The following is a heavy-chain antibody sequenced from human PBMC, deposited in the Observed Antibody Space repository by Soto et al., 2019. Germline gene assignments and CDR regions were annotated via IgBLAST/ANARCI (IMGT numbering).Heavy chain of an antibody. Sequence: QVQLVQSGAEVKKPGASVKVSCKASGYTFTSYGISWVRQAPGQGLEWMGWISAYIGKTKYAQKLQGRVTMTTDTHAYTVWRELRSRRWGDTSGYYCSRYEWCRYFGCCSLGYLIDHWGQGTLVTVSS. CDR3: SRYEWCRYFGCCSLGYLIDH. CDR1: GYTFTSYG. CDR2: ISAYIGKT. J-gene: IGHJ4*02. D-gene: IGHD3-9*01. V-gene: IGHV1-18*01.